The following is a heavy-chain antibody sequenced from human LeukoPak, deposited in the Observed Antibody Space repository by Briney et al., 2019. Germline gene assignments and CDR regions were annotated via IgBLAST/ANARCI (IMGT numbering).Heavy chain of an antibody. V-gene: IGHV3-30*18. D-gene: IGHD3-10*01. Sequence: GGSLRLSCAASGFTFSSYGMHWVRQAPGKGQEWVAVISYDGSNKYYADSVKGRFTISRDNSKNTLYLQMNSLRAEDTAVYYCAKDVIRSMVRGAPSPNWFDPWGQGTLVTVSS. CDR3: AKDVIRSMVRGAPSPNWFDP. CDR2: ISYDGSNK. J-gene: IGHJ5*02. CDR1: GFTFSSYG.